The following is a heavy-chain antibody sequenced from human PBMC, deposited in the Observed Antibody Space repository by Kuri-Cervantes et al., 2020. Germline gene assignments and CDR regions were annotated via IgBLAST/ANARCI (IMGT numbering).Heavy chain of an antibody. CDR2: ISSSGSTI. CDR1: GFTFSSYA. V-gene: IGHV3-23*01. CDR3: AVREPRYYYGMDV. J-gene: IGHJ6*02. Sequence: LSLTCAASGFTFSSYAMSWVRQAPGKGLEWVSYISSSGSTIYYADSVKGRFTISRDNSKNTLYLQMNGLRAEDTAVYYCAVREPRYYYGMDVWGQGTTVTVSS.